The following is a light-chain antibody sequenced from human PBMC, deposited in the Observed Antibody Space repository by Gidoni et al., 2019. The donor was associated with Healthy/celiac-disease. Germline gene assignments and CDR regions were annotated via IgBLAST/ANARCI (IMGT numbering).Light chain of an antibody. J-gene: IGKJ4*01. V-gene: IGKV2-28*01. CDR1: QSLLHSNGYNY. CDR3: LQALHPPLT. Sequence: IVRTQSPLSLPVTPGEPAAISCRSSQSLLHSNGYNYLDWYLQKPVQSPQLLIYWGSNRASGVPDRFSGSGSGTDFTLNISRVAAEDVGFYYCLQALHPPLTFXGXTKVEIK. CDR2: WGS.